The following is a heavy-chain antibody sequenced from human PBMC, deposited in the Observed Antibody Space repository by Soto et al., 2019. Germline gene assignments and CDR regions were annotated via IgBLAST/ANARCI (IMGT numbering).Heavy chain of an antibody. CDR3: ARAPARPNENWFDP. V-gene: IGHV4-59*01. J-gene: IGHJ5*02. CDR1: GGSISSYY. Sequence: SETLSLTCTVSGGSISSYYWSWIRQPPGKGLEWIGYIYYSGSTNYNPSLRSRVTISVDTSKNQFSLKLSSVTAADTAVYYCARAPARPNENWFDPWGQGTLVTVSS. CDR2: IYYSGST. D-gene: IGHD6-6*01.